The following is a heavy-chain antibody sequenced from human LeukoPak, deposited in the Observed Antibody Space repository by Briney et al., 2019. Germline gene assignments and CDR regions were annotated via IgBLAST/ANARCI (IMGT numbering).Heavy chain of an antibody. CDR1: GGSISSSSYY. D-gene: IGHD3-10*01. V-gene: IGHV4-39*07. CDR2: IYHSGSS. J-gene: IGHJ4*02. Sequence: SETLSLTCTVSGGSISSSSYYWGWIRQPPGKGLEWIGSIYHSGSSYYNPSLKSRVTISEDTSENQFSLKLSSVTAADTAVYYCARDFDYYGSGSYFWGQGTLVTVSS. CDR3: ARDFDYYGSGSYF.